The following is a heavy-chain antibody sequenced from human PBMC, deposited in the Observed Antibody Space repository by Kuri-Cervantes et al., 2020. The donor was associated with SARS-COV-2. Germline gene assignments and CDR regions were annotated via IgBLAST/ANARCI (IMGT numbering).Heavy chain of an antibody. Sequence: GGSLRLSCAASGFTFSSYGMHWVRQAPGKGLEWVAVISYDGSNKYYADSVKGRFTISRDNSKNTLYRQMNSLRAEDTAVYYCAKASWFGELLVPSDYWGQGTLVTVSS. J-gene: IGHJ4*02. CDR3: AKASWFGELLVPSDY. D-gene: IGHD3-10*01. CDR2: ISYDGSNK. CDR1: GFTFSSYG. V-gene: IGHV3-30*18.